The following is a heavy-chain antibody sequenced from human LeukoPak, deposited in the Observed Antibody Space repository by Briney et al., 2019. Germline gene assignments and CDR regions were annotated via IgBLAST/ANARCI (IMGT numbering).Heavy chain of an antibody. D-gene: IGHD6-13*01. CDR2: ISTSSSYI. CDR1: GFTFSSYS. V-gene: IGHV3-21*01. Sequence: GGSLRLSCAASGFTFSSYSMNWVRQAPGKGLEWVSFISTSSSYIHNADSVKGRFTISRDNAENSLYLQMNSLRAEDTAVYYCARAAIAAARIYYYMDVWGKGTTVTVSS. CDR3: ARAAIAAARIYYYMDV. J-gene: IGHJ6*03.